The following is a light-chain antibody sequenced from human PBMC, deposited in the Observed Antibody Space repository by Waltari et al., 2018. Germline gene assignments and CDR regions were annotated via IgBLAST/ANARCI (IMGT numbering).Light chain of an antibody. CDR1: QSVSSN. V-gene: IGKV3-15*01. CDR2: GAS. Sequence: EIVMTQSPATLSVSPGERATLSCRASQSVSSNLAWYQQKPGQAPRLLIYGASTRATGIPARFSGSGSGTEFTLTISSLQSEGCGGGYCQQYNNWPLSWTFGQGTKVEIK. J-gene: IGKJ1*01. CDR3: QQYNNWPLSWT.